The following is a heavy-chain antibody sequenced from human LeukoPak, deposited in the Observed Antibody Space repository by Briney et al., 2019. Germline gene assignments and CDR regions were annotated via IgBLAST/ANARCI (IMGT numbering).Heavy chain of an antibody. CDR2: INHSGST. D-gene: IGHD6-19*01. Sequence: SETLSLTCAVYGGSFSGYYWSWIRQPPGKGLEWIGEINHSGSTNYNPSLKSRVTISVDTSKNQFSLKLSSVTAADTAVYYCARGGGSGWNFDYWGQGTLVTVSS. J-gene: IGHJ4*02. V-gene: IGHV4-34*01. CDR1: GGSFSGYY. CDR3: ARGGGSGWNFDY.